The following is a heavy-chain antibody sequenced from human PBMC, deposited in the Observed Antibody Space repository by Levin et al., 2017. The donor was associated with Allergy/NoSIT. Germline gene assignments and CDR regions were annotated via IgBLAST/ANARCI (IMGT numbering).Heavy chain of an antibody. V-gene: IGHV5-51*01. Sequence: GESLKIPCKGSGYSFTSYWIGWVRQMPGRGLEWMGTVYPGDSDTRYSPSFQGQVTISADKSISTAYLQWSSLTASDTAIYYCARTGRGSSGYEPDDWGKGTLVTVSS. D-gene: IGHD5-12*01. CDR2: VYPGDSDT. CDR3: ARTGRGSSGYEPDD. J-gene: IGHJ4*02. CDR1: GYSFTSYW.